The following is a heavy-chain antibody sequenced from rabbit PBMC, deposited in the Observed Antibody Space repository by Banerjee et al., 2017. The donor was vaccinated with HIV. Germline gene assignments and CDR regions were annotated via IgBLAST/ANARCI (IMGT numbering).Heavy chain of an antibody. Sequence: QEHLVESGGGLVQPGGSLKVSCKASGFDFSNYGVSWVRQAPGKGLEWIGYIDPVFGSIHYASWVNGRFTISDHNAQNTLYLQLNSLTAADTATYFCARDQTGDGVSVHTLWGPGTLVTVS. V-gene: IGHV1S47*01. CDR2: IDPVFGSI. D-gene: IGHD2-1*01. CDR3: ARDQTGDGVSVHTL. J-gene: IGHJ4*01. CDR1: GFDFSNYG.